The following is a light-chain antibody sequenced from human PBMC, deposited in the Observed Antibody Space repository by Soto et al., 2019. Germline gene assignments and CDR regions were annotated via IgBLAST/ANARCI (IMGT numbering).Light chain of an antibody. CDR2: RAS. V-gene: IGKV1-13*02. CDR1: QAIGSA. J-gene: IGKJ4*01. CDR3: QHFNSYPLT. Sequence: AVQLTQSPSSLSASVGDRVTITCRASQAIGSALVWYQHKPGKAPKVLINRASSLESGVPSRFSGSGSGTDFPLTIGSLQPEDFATYYCQHFNSYPLTFGGGNKV.